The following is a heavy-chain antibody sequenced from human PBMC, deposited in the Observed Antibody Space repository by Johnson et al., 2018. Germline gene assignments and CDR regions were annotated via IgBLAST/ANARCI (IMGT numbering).Heavy chain of an antibody. J-gene: IGHJ3*02. CDR3: ATYCSSTSCYQGAFDI. CDR1: GFTFSSYS. Sequence: VQLVESGGGLVKPGGSLRLSCAASGFTFSSYSMNWVRQAPGKGLEWVSSISSSSSYIYYADSVKGRFTISRDNAKNSLYRQMNSLRAEDTAVYYCATYCSSTSCYQGAFDIWGQGTMVTVSS. D-gene: IGHD2-2*01. CDR2: ISSSSSYI. V-gene: IGHV3-21*01.